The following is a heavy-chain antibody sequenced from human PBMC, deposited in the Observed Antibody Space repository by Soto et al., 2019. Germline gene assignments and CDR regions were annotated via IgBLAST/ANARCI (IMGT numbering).Heavy chain of an antibody. D-gene: IGHD3-16*01. CDR2: INPNSGGT. J-gene: IGHJ4*02. CDR3: ARAGDRFYYFDY. Sequence: ASVKVSCKASGYTFTGYYMHWVRQAPGQGLEWMGWINPNSGGTNYAQKFQGWVTMTRDMSISTAYMELSRLRSDDTAVYYCARAGDRFYYFDYWGQGTLVTVSS. V-gene: IGHV1-2*04. CDR1: GYTFTGYY.